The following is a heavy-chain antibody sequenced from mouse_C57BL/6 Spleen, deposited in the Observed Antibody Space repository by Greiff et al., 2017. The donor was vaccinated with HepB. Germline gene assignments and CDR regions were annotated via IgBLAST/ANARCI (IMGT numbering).Heavy chain of an antibody. CDR2: ISYSGST. Sequence: EVQLQESGPGLANPSQTLSLTCSVPGYSITSDYWNWIRKFPGNKLEYMGYISYSGSTYYNPSLKSRISITRDTSKNQYYLQLNSVTTEDTATYYCARCRYGSSYAMDYWGQGTSVTVSS. D-gene: IGHD1-1*01. CDR3: ARCRYGSSYAMDY. CDR1: GYSITSDY. V-gene: IGHV3-8*01. J-gene: IGHJ4*01.